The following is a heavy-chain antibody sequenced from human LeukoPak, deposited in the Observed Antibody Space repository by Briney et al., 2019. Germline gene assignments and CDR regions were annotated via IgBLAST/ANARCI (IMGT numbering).Heavy chain of an antibody. CDR1: GDSIDSYY. V-gene: IGHV4-59*01. Sequence: PSETLSLTCAVSGDSIDSYYWSSLRQPPGKGLECIGFVHYSGSTNYNTSLKSRVAISMDASKNQFSLSLSSVTAADTAVYYCAKWDPSAVILWYWGQGTLVTVSS. CDR2: VHYSGST. D-gene: IGHD2-21*01. CDR3: AKWDPSAVILWY. J-gene: IGHJ4*02.